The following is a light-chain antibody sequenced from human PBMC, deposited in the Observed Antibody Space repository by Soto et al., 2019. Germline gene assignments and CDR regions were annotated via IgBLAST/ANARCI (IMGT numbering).Light chain of an antibody. J-gene: IGLJ3*02. CDR1: SSNIGNNY. CDR3: GTWDSSLSAGV. V-gene: IGLV1-51*01. CDR2: DNN. Sequence: QSVLTQPPSVSAAPGQKVTISCSGSSSNIGNNYVSWYQQLPGTAPKLLIYDNNNRPSGIPDRFSGSTSGTSATLGITGLQTGDEADYYCGTWDSSLSAGVFGGGTKLTVL.